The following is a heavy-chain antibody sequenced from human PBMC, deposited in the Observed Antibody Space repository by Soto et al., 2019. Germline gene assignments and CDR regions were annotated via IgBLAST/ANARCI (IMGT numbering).Heavy chain of an antibody. D-gene: IGHD3-3*01. J-gene: IGHJ5*02. Sequence: QVQLVESGGGVVQPGRSLRLSCAASGFTFSSYAMHWVRQAPGKGLEWVAVISYDGSNKYYADSVKGRFTISRDNSKNTLYLQRNSLRAEDTAVYYCARDRQYDFWSGYLSWFDPWGQGTLVTVSS. V-gene: IGHV3-30-3*01. CDR2: ISYDGSNK. CDR1: GFTFSSYA. CDR3: ARDRQYDFWSGYLSWFDP.